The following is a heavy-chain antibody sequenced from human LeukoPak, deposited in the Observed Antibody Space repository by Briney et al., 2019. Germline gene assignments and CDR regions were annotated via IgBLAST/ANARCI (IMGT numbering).Heavy chain of an antibody. CDR3: AKEHTLYGSGSYYSAFDY. Sequence: GGSLRLSCAASGFTFDDYAMHWVRQAPGKGLEWVSGISWNSGSIGYADSVKGRFTISRDNAKNSLYLQMNSLRAEDTALYYCAKEHTLYGSGSYYSAFDYWGQGTLVTVSS. CDR1: GFTFDDYA. D-gene: IGHD3-10*01. V-gene: IGHV3-9*01. J-gene: IGHJ4*02. CDR2: ISWNSGSI.